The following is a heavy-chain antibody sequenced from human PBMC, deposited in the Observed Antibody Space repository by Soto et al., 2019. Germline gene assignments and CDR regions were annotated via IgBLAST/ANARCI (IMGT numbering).Heavy chain of an antibody. CDR3: ARQKGTYYDILTGYSFDAFDI. J-gene: IGHJ3*02. D-gene: IGHD3-9*01. CDR1: GGSISSSSYY. Sequence: SETLSLTCTVSGGSISSSSYYWGWIRQPPGKGLEWIGSIYYSGSTYYNPSLKSRVTISVDTSKNQFSLKLSSVTAADTAVYYCARQKGTYYDILTGYSFDAFDIWGQGTMVTVSS. V-gene: IGHV4-39*01. CDR2: IYYSGST.